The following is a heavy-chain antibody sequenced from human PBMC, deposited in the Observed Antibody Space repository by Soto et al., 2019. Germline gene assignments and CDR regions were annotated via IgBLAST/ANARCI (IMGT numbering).Heavy chain of an antibody. CDR3: VKDRMAYNSVWDPFDI. D-gene: IGHD1-20*01. CDR2: IGSVGGDT. CDR1: GFTFYSYA. V-gene: IGHV3-23*01. J-gene: IGHJ3*02. Sequence: GGSLRISCAASGFTFYSYAMSWVRQAPGKGLEWVSTIGSVGGDTYYADSVKGRFTISRDDSKNTLLLQMNSLRAEDTAVYYCVKDRMAYNSVWDPFDIWGQGTMVTVSS.